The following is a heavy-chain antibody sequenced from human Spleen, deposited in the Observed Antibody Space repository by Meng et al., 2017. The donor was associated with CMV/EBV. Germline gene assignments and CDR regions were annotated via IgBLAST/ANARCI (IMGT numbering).Heavy chain of an antibody. Sequence: GESLKISCAASGFTFSNYAMHWVRQAPGKGLEWVAVISYDGSNKYYADSVKGRFTISRDNSKNTLYLQMNSLRPEDTAVYYCATQNAEYSSSSPYWGQGTLVTVSS. CDR3: ATQNAEYSSSSPY. CDR2: ISYDGSNK. J-gene: IGHJ4*02. V-gene: IGHV3-30*04. D-gene: IGHD6-6*01. CDR1: GFTFSNYA.